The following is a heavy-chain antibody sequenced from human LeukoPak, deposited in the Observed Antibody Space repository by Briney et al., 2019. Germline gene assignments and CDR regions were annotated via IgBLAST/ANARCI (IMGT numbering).Heavy chain of an antibody. J-gene: IGHJ1*01. Sequence: PGGSLRLSCGASGHTYSHYDIHWARQAPGKGLEWVSLISGDGGSTYYADSMKGRFTISRDNSKNSLYLQMNSLRTEDTALYYCARDSQEFFQHWGQGTLVTVSS. CDR3: ARDSQEFFQH. V-gene: IGHV3-43*02. CDR1: GHTYSHYD. CDR2: ISGDGGST.